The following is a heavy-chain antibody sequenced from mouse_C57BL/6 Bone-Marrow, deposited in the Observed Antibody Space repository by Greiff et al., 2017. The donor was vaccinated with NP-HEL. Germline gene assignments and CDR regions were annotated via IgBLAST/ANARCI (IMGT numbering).Heavy chain of an antibody. J-gene: IGHJ4*01. V-gene: IGHV1-19*01. CDR2: INPYNGGT. CDR1: GYTFTDYY. Sequence: VQLKESGPVLVKPGASVKMSCKASGYTFTDYYMNWVKQSHGKSLEWIGVINPYNGGTSYNQKFKGKATLTVDKSSSTAYLKLNSLTSEDSAVYYCARRLGPYAMDYWGQGTSVTVSS. CDR3: ARRLGPYAMDY.